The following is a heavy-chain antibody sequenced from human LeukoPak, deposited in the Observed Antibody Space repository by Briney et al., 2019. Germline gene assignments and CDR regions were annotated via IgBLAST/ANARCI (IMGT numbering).Heavy chain of an antibody. D-gene: IGHD5-18*01. J-gene: IGHJ4*02. CDR2: ISSSSSYI. CDR1: GFTFSNYN. CDR3: ARDPSPTAMAHFDY. V-gene: IGHV3-21*01. Sequence: GGSLRLSCAASGFTFSNYNMNWVRQAPGKGLEWVSSISSSSSYISYADSVKGRLTISRDNAKNSLYLQMSSLRAEDTAVYYCARDPSPTAMAHFDYWGQGTLVTVSS.